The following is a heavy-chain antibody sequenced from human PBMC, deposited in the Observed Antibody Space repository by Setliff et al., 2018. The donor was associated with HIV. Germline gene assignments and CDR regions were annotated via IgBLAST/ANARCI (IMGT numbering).Heavy chain of an antibody. CDR2: MNTNTGNT. Sequence: GASVKVSCKASGYTFTSYDINWVRQATGQGLEWMGWMNTNTGNTGYAQKFQGRVTLTRNTSIGTAYMEVSSLGSDDTAVYYCATDDYNGDSFDNWGQGTLVTVSS. CDR1: GYTFTSYD. V-gene: IGHV1-8*01. D-gene: IGHD4-4*01. CDR3: ATDDYNGDSFDN. J-gene: IGHJ4*02.